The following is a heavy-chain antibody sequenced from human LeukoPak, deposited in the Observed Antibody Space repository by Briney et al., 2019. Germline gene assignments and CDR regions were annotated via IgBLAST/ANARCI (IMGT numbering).Heavy chain of an antibody. CDR1: GFTFSSYS. CDR2: ISSSSSYI. V-gene: IGHV3-21*01. J-gene: IGHJ3*02. D-gene: IGHD1-26*01. CDR3: ARDLSRWVGATTAAFDI. Sequence: PGGSLRLSCAASGFTFSSYSMNWVHQAPGKGLEWVSSISSSSSYIYYADSVKGRFTISRDNAKNSLYLQMNSLRAEDTAVYYCARDLSRWVGATTAAFDIWGQGTVVTVSS.